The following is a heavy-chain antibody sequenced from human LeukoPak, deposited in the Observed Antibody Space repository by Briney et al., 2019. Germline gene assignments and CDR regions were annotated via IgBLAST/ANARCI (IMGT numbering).Heavy chain of an antibody. CDR1: GYTFTGYY. Sequence: GASVKVSCKASGYTFTGYYMHWVRQAPGQGLEWMGWINPNSGGTNYAQKFQGRVTMTRDTSISTAYMELSRLRSDDTAVYYCAREGSSWYVHNWFDPWGQGTLVTVSS. CDR3: AREGSSWYVHNWFDP. CDR2: INPNSGGT. D-gene: IGHD6-13*01. J-gene: IGHJ5*02. V-gene: IGHV1-2*02.